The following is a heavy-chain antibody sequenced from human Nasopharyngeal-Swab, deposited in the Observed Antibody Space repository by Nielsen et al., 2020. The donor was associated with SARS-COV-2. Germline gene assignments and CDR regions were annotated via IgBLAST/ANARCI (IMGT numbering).Heavy chain of an antibody. CDR1: GGAISSGGYY. V-gene: IGHV4-31*03. Sequence: LRLSCTVSGGAISSGGYYWNWIRQHPGKGLEWIGYIYYSGSTYYNPSLKSRFTISVDTSKNHFSLKLSSVTAADTAVYYCARERASWTVAGGYFDLWGRGTLVTVSS. CDR3: ARERASWTVAGGYFDL. D-gene: IGHD4-23*01. CDR2: IYYSGST. J-gene: IGHJ2*01.